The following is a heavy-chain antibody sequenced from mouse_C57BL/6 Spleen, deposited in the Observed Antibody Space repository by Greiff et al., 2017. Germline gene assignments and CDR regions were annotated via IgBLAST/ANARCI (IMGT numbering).Heavy chain of an antibody. CDR2: IYPRDGST. V-gene: IGHV1-85*01. J-gene: IGHJ3*01. Sequence: QVQLQQSGPELVKPGASVKLSCKASGYTFTSYDINWVKQRPGQGLEWIGWIYPRDGSTKYTEKFKGQATLTVDTSSSTAYMELHSLTSGESSVYFCASRGAWFAYWGQGTLVTVSA. CDR1: GYTFTSYD. CDR3: ASRGAWFAY.